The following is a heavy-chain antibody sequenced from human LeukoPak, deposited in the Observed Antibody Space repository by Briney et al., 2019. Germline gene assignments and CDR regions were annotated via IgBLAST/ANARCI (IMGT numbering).Heavy chain of an antibody. CDR3: ARVDYYGSGSYYGWFDP. J-gene: IGHJ5*02. CDR2: INPNSGGT. D-gene: IGHD3-10*01. Sequence: ASVKVSCKASGYTFTGYYMHWVRQAPGQGLEWMGWINPNSGGTNYAQKFQGRVTMTRDTSISIAYMELSRLRSDDTAVYYCARVDYYGSGSYYGWFDPWGQGTLVTVSS. V-gene: IGHV1-2*02. CDR1: GYTFTGYY.